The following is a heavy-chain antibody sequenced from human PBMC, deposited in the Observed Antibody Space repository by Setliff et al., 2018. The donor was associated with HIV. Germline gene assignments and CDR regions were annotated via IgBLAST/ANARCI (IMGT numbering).Heavy chain of an antibody. J-gene: IGHJ6*03. CDR1: GFTFGSYD. V-gene: IGHV3-48*03. Sequence: PGGSLRLSCAASGFTFGSYDMNWVRQAPGKGLEWVSYISGSGSIIYYADSVKGRFTISRDNAEYSLHLQMNSLRAEDTAVYYCATNPEMATINYYYYYMDVWGKGTTVTVSS. CDR2: ISGSGSII. CDR3: ATNPEMATINYYYYYMDV. D-gene: IGHD5-12*01.